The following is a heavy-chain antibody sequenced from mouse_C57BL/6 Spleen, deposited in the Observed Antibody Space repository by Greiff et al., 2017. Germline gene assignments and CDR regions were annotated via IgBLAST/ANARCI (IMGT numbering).Heavy chain of an antibody. D-gene: IGHD2-14*01. J-gene: IGHJ4*01. Sequence: QVQLQQPGAELVMPGASVKLSCKASGYTFPSYWMHWVMQRPGQGLEWIGEIDPSDSYTNYNQKFKGKSTLTGDKSSSNAYMQLSSLTSVDAAVYYCARGGYRAMDYWGQGTTVTVSS. CDR1: GYTFPSYW. V-gene: IGHV1-69*01. CDR3: ARGGYRAMDY. CDR2: IDPSDSYT.